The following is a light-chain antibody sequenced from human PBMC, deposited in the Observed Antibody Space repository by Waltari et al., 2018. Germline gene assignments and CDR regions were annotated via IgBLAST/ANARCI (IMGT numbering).Light chain of an antibody. J-gene: IGLJ1*01. V-gene: IGLV3-25*03. CDR1: ALPKQY. Sequence: SYELTQPPSVSVPPGQTARIACSGDALPKQYAYWYQQKPGQAPVLVIYKDSERPSGIPERFSGSSSGTTVTLTISGVQAEDEADYYCQSADSSGTSFVFGTGTKVTVL. CDR2: KDS. CDR3: QSADSSGTSFV.